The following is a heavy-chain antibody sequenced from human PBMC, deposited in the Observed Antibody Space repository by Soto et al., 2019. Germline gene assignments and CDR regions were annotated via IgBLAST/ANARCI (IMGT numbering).Heavy chain of an antibody. CDR1: GYTFTSYG. CDR3: ARVSLQKCGGVVVDASSY. V-gene: IGHV1-18*01. CDR2: ISAYNGNT. Sequence: GASVKVSCKASGYTFTSYGISWVRQAPGQGLEWMGWISAYNGNTNYAQKLQGRVTMTTDTSTSTAYMELRSLRSDDTAVYYCARVSLQKCGGVVVDASSYWGQGTLVTVSS. D-gene: IGHD2-15*01. J-gene: IGHJ4*02.